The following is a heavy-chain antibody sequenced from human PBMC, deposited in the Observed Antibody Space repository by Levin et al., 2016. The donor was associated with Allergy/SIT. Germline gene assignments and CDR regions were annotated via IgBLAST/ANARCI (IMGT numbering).Heavy chain of an antibody. CDR2: ISGSGGST. J-gene: IGHJ6*02. Sequence: WIRQPPGKGLEWVSAISGSGGSTYYADSVKGRFTISRDNSKNTLYLQMNSLRAEDTAVYYCAKDHNTPSWSGYYSVHYYYGMDVWGQGTTVTVSS. V-gene: IGHV3-23*01. D-gene: IGHD3-3*01. CDR3: AKDHNTPSWSGYYSVHYYYGMDV.